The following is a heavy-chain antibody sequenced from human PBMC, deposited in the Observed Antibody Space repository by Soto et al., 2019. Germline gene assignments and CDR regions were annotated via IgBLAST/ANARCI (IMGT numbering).Heavy chain of an antibody. V-gene: IGHV3-30*18. CDR3: AKDDEDIAVAGPTY. Sequence: GGSLRLSCAASGFTFSSYGMHWVRQAPGKGLEWVAVISYDGSNKYYADSVKGRFTISRDNSKNTLYLQMNSLRAEDTAVYYCAKDDEDIAVAGPTYWGQGTLVTISS. J-gene: IGHJ4*02. CDR1: GFTFSSYG. CDR2: ISYDGSNK. D-gene: IGHD6-19*01.